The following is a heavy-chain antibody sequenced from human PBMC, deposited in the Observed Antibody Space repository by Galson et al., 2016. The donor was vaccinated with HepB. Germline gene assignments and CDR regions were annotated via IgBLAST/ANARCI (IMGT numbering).Heavy chain of an antibody. CDR3: ARETPYSSSSGLDY. Sequence: SLRLSCAASGFIFSSHSMNWVRQAPGKGLKWLSYISSSSSTTYYADSVEGRFTISRDNGKNSLYLQMNNLRDEDTAVYYCARETPYSSSSGLDYWGQGTLVTVSA. V-gene: IGHV3-48*02. J-gene: IGHJ4*02. CDR1: GFIFSSHS. CDR2: ISSSSSTT. D-gene: IGHD6-6*01.